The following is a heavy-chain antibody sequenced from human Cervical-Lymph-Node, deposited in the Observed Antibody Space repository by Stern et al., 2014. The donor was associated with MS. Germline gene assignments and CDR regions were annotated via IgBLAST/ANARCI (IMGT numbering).Heavy chain of an antibody. Sequence: VQLVESGAEVKKPGSSVKVSCQASGGTFNVYAINWLRQAPGQGLEWMGGINPIIGIANYAQKFQGRVMITADESTRTSSMQLSSLTSNDTAVYYCARDGRHTNNYGLDVWGQGTTVTVSS. CDR3: ARDGRHTNNYGLDV. V-gene: IGHV1-69*01. CDR2: INPIIGIA. J-gene: IGHJ6*02. CDR1: GGTFNVYA.